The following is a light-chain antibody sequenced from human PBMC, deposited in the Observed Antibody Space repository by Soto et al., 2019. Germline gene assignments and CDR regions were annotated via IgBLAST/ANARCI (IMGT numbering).Light chain of an antibody. V-gene: IGLV2-11*01. CDR3: CSYAGSPYV. CDR2: EVS. CDR1: SSDVGGYNY. J-gene: IGLJ1*01. Sequence: QSALTQPRSVSGSPGQSVTISCTGTSSDVGGYNYVSWYQQYPGKAPKLMIYEVSKRPSRVPDRFSGSKSGNTASLTISGVQAEDEADYYCCSYAGSPYVFGTGTKLTAL.